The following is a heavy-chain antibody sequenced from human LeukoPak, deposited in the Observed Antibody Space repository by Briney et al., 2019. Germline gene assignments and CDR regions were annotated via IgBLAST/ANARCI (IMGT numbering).Heavy chain of an antibody. CDR3: ARLYSSSWYQRGAFDI. J-gene: IGHJ3*02. CDR1: GGSISSYY. V-gene: IGHV4-59*08. D-gene: IGHD6-13*01. Sequence: PSETLSLTCTVSGGSISSYYWSWIRQPPGKGLEWIGYIYYSGSTNYNPSLKSRVTISVDTSKNQFSLKLSSVTAADTAVYYCARLYSSSWYQRGAFDIWGQGTMVTVSS. CDR2: IYYSGST.